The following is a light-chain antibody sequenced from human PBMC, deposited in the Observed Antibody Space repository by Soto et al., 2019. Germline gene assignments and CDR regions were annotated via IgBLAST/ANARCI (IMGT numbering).Light chain of an antibody. CDR1: QSVMNK. J-gene: IGKJ1*01. CDR3: LQYSDWPRT. V-gene: IGKV3-15*01. CDR2: DAS. Sequence: EIVMAQSPGTLSVSLGERATLSCRASQSVMNKVAWYQQKPGQAPRLLFSDASTRAAGIPARFSGSGSGAEFRLTISSLQSEDFAVYYCLQYSDWPRTFGPGTKVELK.